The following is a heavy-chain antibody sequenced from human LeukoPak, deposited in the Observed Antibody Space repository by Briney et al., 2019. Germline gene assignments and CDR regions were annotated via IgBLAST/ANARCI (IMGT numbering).Heavy chain of an antibody. CDR3: ARASDPWLQLT. D-gene: IGHD5-24*01. Sequence: GGSLRLSCAASGFTFSRYSMNWVRQAPGKGLEWVGNIKQDGSEKRYADSVRGRFSISRDNAQTSLYLQMNSLRAEDTAVYYCARASDPWLQLTWGQGTLVTVSS. J-gene: IGHJ5*02. CDR2: IKQDGSEK. V-gene: IGHV3-7*03. CDR1: GFTFSRYS.